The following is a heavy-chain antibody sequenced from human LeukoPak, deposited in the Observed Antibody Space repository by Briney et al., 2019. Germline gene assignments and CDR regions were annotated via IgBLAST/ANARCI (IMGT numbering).Heavy chain of an antibody. V-gene: IGHV4-59*01. J-gene: IGHJ4*02. Sequence: SETLSLTCAVSGGSISSYYGSWIRQPPGKGLEWIGYIYYSGSTNYNPSLKSRVTISLDTPRNQFSLKLSSVTAADTAVYYCARDCSGASCYDYWGQGTLVTVSS. CDR2: IYYSGST. CDR3: ARDCSGASCYDY. CDR1: GGSISSYY. D-gene: IGHD2-15*01.